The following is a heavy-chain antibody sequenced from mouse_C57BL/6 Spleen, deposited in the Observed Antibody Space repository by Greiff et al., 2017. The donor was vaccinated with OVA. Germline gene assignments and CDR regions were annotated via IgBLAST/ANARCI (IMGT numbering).Heavy chain of an antibody. V-gene: IGHV5-4*03. CDR2: ISDGGSYT. J-gene: IGHJ4*01. CDR3: ARGSLLYAMDY. CDR1: GFTFSSYD. Sequence: EVKLVESGGGLVKPGGSLKLSCAASGFTFSSYDMSWVRQTPEKRLEWVATISDGGSYTYYPDNVKGRFTISRDNAKNNLYLQLSHLKSEDTAMYYCARGSLLYAMDYWGQGTSVTVSS. D-gene: IGHD1-1*01.